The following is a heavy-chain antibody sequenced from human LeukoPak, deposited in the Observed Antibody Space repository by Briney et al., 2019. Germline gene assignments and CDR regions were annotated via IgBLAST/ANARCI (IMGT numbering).Heavy chain of an antibody. Sequence: KPSETLSLTCTVSGASITNYYWSWIRQPPGKGLEWIGFIYYSGSTKYNPSLKSRVTISVDTSKNQFSLKLNSVTAADTAVYYCAREGYYDSRGYHYFDNWGQGTLVTVSS. CDR1: GASITNYY. CDR2: IYYSGST. D-gene: IGHD3-22*01. V-gene: IGHV4-59*12. CDR3: AREGYYDSRGYHYFDN. J-gene: IGHJ4*02.